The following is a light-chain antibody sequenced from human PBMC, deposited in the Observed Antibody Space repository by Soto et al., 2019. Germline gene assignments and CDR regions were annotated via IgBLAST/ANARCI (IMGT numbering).Light chain of an antibody. Sequence: ILMTQSPATLSVSPGERATLSCRASQSISNNLAWYQQKPGHAPRLLIYDASTRATGIPARFSGSGSGTEFTITISGLQSEDFEVYYCQQYNNWPPWTFGQGTKVEIK. CDR1: QSISNN. CDR3: QQYNNWPPWT. CDR2: DAS. V-gene: IGKV3-15*01. J-gene: IGKJ1*01.